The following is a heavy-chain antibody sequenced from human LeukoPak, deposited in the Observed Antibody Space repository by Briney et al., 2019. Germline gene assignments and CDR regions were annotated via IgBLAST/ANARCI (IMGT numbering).Heavy chain of an antibody. CDR3: ARGTNYMGRVFDY. CDR2: IHTSGST. D-gene: IGHD4/OR15-4a*01. J-gene: IGHJ4*01. V-gene: IGHV4-4*07. CDR1: GGSISAYY. Sequence: PSETLSLTCTVSGGSISAYYWSWIRQPAGKGLEWIGRIHTSGSTNYNPSLKSRVTMSIDTSKNQFSLKLSSVTAADTAVYYCARGTNYMGRVFDYWGHGTLVTVSS.